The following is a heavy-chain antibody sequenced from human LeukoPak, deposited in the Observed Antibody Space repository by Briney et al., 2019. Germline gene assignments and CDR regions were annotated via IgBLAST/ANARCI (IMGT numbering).Heavy chain of an antibody. CDR1: GGTFSSYA. Sequence: GASVKVSCKASGGTFSSYAISWVRQAPGQGLEWMGGIIPIFGTANYAQKFQGRVTITADESTSTAYMELSSLRSEDTAVYYCARVGPEVEYSNSWYQTPKNWFDPWGQGTLVTVSP. CDR2: IIPIFGTA. J-gene: IGHJ5*02. V-gene: IGHV1-69*13. D-gene: IGHD6-13*01. CDR3: ARVGPEVEYSNSWYQTPKNWFDP.